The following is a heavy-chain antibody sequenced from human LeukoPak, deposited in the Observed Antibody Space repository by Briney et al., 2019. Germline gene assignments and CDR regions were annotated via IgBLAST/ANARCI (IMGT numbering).Heavy chain of an antibody. J-gene: IGHJ6*03. CDR2: IFSGGTT. V-gene: IGHV3-53*01. CDR1: GFSVSMKY. Sequence: GGSLRLSCAASGFSVSMKYMTWVRQAPGKGLEWVSVIFSGGTTYYADSVKGRFTVSRDNSKNMMYLQINSLRAEDAAVYYCARFSGPGMQHYYYYMDVWGTGTTVTVSS. CDR3: ARFSGPGMQHYYYYMDV. D-gene: IGHD3-10*01.